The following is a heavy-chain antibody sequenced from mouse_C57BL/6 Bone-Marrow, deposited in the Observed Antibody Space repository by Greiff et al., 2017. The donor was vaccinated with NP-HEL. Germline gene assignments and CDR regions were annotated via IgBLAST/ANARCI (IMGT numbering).Heavy chain of an antibody. D-gene: IGHD2-13*01. J-gene: IGHJ2*01. Sequence: QVQLQQSGPELVKPGASVKISCKASGYAFSSSWMNWVKQRPGKGLEWIGRIYPGDGDTNYNGKFKGKATLTADKSSSTAYMQLSSLTSEDSAVYFCARASYYGDYRYYFDCGGRGTALTVSS. CDR2: IYPGDGDT. V-gene: IGHV1-82*01. CDR1: GYAFSSSW. CDR3: ARASYYGDYRYYFDC.